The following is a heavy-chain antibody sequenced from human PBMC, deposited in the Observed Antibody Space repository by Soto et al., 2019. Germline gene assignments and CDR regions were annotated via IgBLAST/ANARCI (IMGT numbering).Heavy chain of an antibody. Sequence: PGESLKISCKGSGYSFTSYWISWVRQMPGKGLEWMGRIDPSDSYTNYSPSFQGHVTISADKSISTAYLQWSSLKASDTAMYYCATGYCSSTSCHYYYYGMDVWGQGTTVTAP. D-gene: IGHD2-2*01. V-gene: IGHV5-10-1*01. CDR1: GYSFTSYW. CDR2: IDPSDSYT. J-gene: IGHJ6*02. CDR3: ATGYCSSTSCHYYYYGMDV.